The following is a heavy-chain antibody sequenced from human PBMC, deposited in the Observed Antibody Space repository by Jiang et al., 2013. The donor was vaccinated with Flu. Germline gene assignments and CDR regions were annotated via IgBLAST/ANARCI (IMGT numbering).Heavy chain of an antibody. Sequence: EVQLLESGGGLVQPGGSLRLSCAASGFTFSSYAMSWVRQAPGKGLEWVSAISGSGGSTYYADSVKGRFTISRDNSKNTLYLQMNSLRAEDTAVYYCAKDHPPRVVPPWQLNYWGQGTLVTVSS. D-gene: IGHD6-6*01. J-gene: IGHJ4*02. CDR3: AKDHPPRVVPPWQLNY. V-gene: IGHV3-23*01. CDR2: ISGSGGST. CDR1: GFTFSSYA.